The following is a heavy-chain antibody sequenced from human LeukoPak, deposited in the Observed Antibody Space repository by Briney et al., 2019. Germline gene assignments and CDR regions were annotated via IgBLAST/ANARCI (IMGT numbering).Heavy chain of an antibody. CDR3: ARSPPFRQQLVTPTYYFDY. CDR2: IYSGGST. V-gene: IGHV3-66*01. CDR1: GFTVSSNY. D-gene: IGHD6-13*01. Sequence: GGSLRLSCAASGFTVSSNYISWVRQAPGKGLEWVSVIYSGGSTYYADSVKGRFTISRGNSKNTLYLQMNSLRAEDTAVYYCARSPPFRQQLVTPTYYFDYWGQGTLVTVSS. J-gene: IGHJ4*02.